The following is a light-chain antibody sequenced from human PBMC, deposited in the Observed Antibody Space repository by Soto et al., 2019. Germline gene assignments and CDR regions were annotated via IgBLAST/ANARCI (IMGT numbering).Light chain of an antibody. J-gene: IGKJ4*01. CDR1: QSVSSN. CDR3: QQYHKWPPLT. Sequence: EIVMTQSPATLSVSPGERATLSCRASQSVSSNLAWYQQKPGQAPRLLIYGASTRATGIPARFGGMGSGTQFTLTITSLQSEDSAVYYCQQYHKWPPLTFGGGTKVDIK. V-gene: IGKV3-15*01. CDR2: GAS.